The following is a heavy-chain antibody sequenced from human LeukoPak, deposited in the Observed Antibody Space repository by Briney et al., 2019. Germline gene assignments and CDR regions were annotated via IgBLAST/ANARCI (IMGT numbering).Heavy chain of an antibody. J-gene: IGHJ4*02. V-gene: IGHV3-7*01. CDR3: ARDPESSSFDL. CDR1: GFSFSTYW. D-gene: IGHD6-13*01. Sequence: GGSLRLSRAASGFSFSTYWMSWVRQTPEKGLEFVANIDQGGSVRNYMDSLKGRCTISRDNAKKSLYLEINSLRADDTAVYYCARDPESSSFDLWGRGALVTVSS. CDR2: IDQGGSVR.